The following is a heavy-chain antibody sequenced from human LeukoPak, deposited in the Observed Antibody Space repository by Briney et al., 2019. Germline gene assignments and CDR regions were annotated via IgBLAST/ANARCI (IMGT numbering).Heavy chain of an antibody. CDR2: IYYSGST. Sequence: PSETLSLTCAVYGGSFSGYHWSWIRQPPGKGLEWIGYIYYSGSTYYNPSLKSRVTISVDTSKNQFSLKLSSVTAADTAVYYCARTLGYCSGGSCLDSWGQGTLVTVSS. D-gene: IGHD2-15*01. V-gene: IGHV4-34*09. J-gene: IGHJ4*02. CDR1: GGSFSGYH. CDR3: ARTLGYCSGGSCLDS.